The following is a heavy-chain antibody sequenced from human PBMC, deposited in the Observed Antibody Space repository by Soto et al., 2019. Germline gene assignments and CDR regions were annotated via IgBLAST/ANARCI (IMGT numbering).Heavy chain of an antibody. V-gene: IGHV4-34*01. Sequence: SETLSLTCAVYGGSFSGYYWSWIRQPPGKGLEWIGEINHSGSTNYNPSLKSRVTISVYTSKNQFSLKLSSVTAADTAVYYCARGREVTGTTLSSPFDYWGQGTLVTVSS. D-gene: IGHD1-7*01. CDR3: ARGREVTGTTLSSPFDY. CDR1: GGSFSGYY. J-gene: IGHJ4*02. CDR2: INHSGST.